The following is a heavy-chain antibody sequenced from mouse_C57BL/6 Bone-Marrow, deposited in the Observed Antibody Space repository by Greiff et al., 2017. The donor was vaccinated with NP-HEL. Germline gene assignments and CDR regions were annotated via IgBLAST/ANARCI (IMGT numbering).Heavy chain of an antibody. J-gene: IGHJ1*03. CDR1: GYTFTSYW. D-gene: IGHD1-1*01. CDR3: AREASYYYGSSHWYFDV. Sequence: VKLQQPGAELVKPGASVKLSCKASGYTFTSYWMHWVKQRPGQGLEWIGMIHPNSGSTNYNEKFKSKATLTVDKSSSTAYMQLSSLTSEDSAVYYCAREASYYYGSSHWYFDVWGTGTTVTVSS. CDR2: IHPNSGST. V-gene: IGHV1-64*01.